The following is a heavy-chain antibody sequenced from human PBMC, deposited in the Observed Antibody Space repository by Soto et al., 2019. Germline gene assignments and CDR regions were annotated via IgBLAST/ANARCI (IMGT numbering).Heavy chain of an antibody. V-gene: IGHV3-7*01. CDR1: GFTFSSYW. Sequence: EVQLVESGGGLVQPGGSLRLSCAASGFTFSSYWMSWVRQAPGKGLEWVANIKQDGSEKYYVDSVKGRFTISRDNAKNSLYLQMNSLRAEDTAVYYCAREIPLYSSSWYEDYWGQGTLVTVSS. D-gene: IGHD6-13*01. CDR3: AREIPLYSSSWYEDY. J-gene: IGHJ4*02. CDR2: IKQDGSEK.